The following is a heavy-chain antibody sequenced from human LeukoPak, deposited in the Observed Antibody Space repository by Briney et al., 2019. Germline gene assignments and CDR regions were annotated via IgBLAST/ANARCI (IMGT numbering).Heavy chain of an antibody. J-gene: IGHJ5*02. CDR2: INHSGST. V-gene: IGHV4-34*01. Sequence: SETLSLTCAVYGGSFSGYYWSWIRQPPGKGLEWIGEINHSGSTNYNPSLKSRVTISVDTSKNQFSLKLSSVTAADTAVYYCARVVEDTAMVTHNWFDPWGQGTLVTVSS. D-gene: IGHD5-18*01. CDR3: ARVVEDTAMVTHNWFDP. CDR1: GGSFSGYY.